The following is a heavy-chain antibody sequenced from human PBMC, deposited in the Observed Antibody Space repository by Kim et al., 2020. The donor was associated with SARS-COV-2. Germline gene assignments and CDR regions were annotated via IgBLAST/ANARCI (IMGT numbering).Heavy chain of an antibody. CDR2: IDDVGAT. V-gene: IGHV4-34*01. J-gene: IGHJ4*02. D-gene: IGHD3-16*02. CDR3: ARGLGRYQLIFHF. CDR1: DASFSGYK. Sequence: SETLSLTCAVYDASFSGYKWTWIRLPPGKGLEWIGEIDDVGATIYNPSLKSRVTILVDASKSQFSLKMTSMTAADTGVYYCARGLGRYQLIFHFWGPGTQVTVSS.